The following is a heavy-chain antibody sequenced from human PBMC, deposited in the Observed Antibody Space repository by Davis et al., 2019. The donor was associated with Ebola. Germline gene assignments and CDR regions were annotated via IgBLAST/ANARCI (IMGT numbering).Heavy chain of an antibody. V-gene: IGHV4-34*01. D-gene: IGHD5-24*01. CDR1: GGSFSGYY. CDR3: ARQSWLESPITWYFDL. Sequence: MPGGSLRLSCAIYGGSFSGYYWSWIRQPPGKGLEWIGEINHSGSTNYNPSLGSRVTISVDTSKNQFSLKVSSVTAADTAVYYCARQSWLESPITWYFDLWGRGTPVTVSS. CDR2: INHSGST. J-gene: IGHJ2*01.